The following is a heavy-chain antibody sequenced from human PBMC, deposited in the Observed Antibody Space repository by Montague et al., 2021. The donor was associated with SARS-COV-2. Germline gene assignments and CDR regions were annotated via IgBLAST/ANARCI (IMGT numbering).Heavy chain of an antibody. CDR3: ARGISLFDP. CDR1: GFIFSDYN. J-gene: IGHJ5*02. Sequence: SLRLSCAASGFIFSDYNTTWIRQTPGKGLEWISYINGASSRTNYAGSVKGRFTISRDNAKNSLFLQMNSLRVEDTAVYYCARGISLFDPWGQGTLVTVSS. V-gene: IGHV3-11*05. CDR2: INGASSRT.